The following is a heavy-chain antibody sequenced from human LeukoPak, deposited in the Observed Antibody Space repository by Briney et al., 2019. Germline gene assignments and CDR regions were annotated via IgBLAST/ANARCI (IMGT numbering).Heavy chain of an antibody. CDR2: IYPADSDT. V-gene: IGHV5-51*01. D-gene: IGHD3-16*01. CDR1: GDDLVTYW. Sequence: GESLKISCKGSGDDLVTYWIAWVRQMPGKGLEWMGIIYPADSDTRYSPSFQGQVTISADKSISTAYLQWSSLKASDTAMYYCARPGQLGEYTPYHFDYWGQGILVTVSS. CDR3: ARPGQLGEYTPYHFDY. J-gene: IGHJ4*02.